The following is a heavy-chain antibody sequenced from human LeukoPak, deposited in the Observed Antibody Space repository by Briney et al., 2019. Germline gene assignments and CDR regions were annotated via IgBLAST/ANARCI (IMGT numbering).Heavy chain of an antibody. J-gene: IGHJ3*02. CDR1: GGTFSSYA. Sequence: SVRVSCKASGGTFSSYAISWVRQAPGQGLEWMGGIIPIFGTANYAQKFQGRVTITADESTSTAYMELSSLRSEDTAVYYCAREDQLISDAFDIWGQGTMVTVSS. CDR3: AREDQLISDAFDI. CDR2: IIPIFGTA. V-gene: IGHV1-69*01. D-gene: IGHD3-10*01.